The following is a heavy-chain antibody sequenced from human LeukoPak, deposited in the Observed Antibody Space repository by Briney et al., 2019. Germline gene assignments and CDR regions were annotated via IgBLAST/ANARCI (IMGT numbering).Heavy chain of an antibody. CDR1: GFTFSSYG. CDR2: ISYDGSNK. Sequence: GGSLRLSCAASGFTFSSYGMHWVRQAPGKGLEWVAVISYDGSNKYYADSVKGRFTISRENSKNTLYLQMNSLRAEDTAVYYCAKEVGGDFDYWGQGTLVTVSS. D-gene: IGHD6-19*01. CDR3: AKEVGGDFDY. J-gene: IGHJ4*02. V-gene: IGHV3-30*18.